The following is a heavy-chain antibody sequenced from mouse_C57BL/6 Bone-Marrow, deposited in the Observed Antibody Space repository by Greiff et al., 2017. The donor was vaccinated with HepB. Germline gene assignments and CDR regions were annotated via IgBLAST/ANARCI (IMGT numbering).Heavy chain of an antibody. CDR3: ERGWYFDD. CDR2: IDPENGDT. J-gene: IGHJ1*03. CDR1: GFNIKDDY. Sequence: VQLQQSGAELVRPGASVKLSCTASGFNIKDDYMHWVKQRPEQGLEWIGWIDPENGDTEYASKFQGKATITADTSSNTAYLQLSSLTSEDTAVYYCERGWYFDDWGTGTTVTVSS. V-gene: IGHV14-4*01.